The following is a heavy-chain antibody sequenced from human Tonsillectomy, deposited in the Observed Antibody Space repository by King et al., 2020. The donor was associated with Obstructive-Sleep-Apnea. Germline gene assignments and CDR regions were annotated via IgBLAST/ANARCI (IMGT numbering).Heavy chain of an antibody. CDR1: GFTFSSYS. Sequence: QLVQSGGGLVKPGGSLRLSCAASGFTFSSYSMNWVRQAPGKGLEWVSSISSSSSYIYYADSVKGRFTISRDNAKNSLYLQMNSLRAEDTAVYYCATTPVGVVNNNYFDYWGQGTLVTVSS. D-gene: IGHD3-3*01. V-gene: IGHV3-21*01. CDR3: ATTPVGVVNNNYFDY. CDR2: ISSSSSYI. J-gene: IGHJ4*02.